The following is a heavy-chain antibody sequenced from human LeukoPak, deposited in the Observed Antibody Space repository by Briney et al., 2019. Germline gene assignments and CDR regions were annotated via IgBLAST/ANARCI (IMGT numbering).Heavy chain of an antibody. CDR1: GYSFTSYW. CDR3: ARHGVATIPYFDY. D-gene: IGHD5-12*01. CDR2: IYPGDSDT. J-gene: IGHJ4*02. Sequence: GESLKISFKGSGYSFTSYWIGWVRQMPGKGLGWMGIIYPGDSDTRYSPSFQGQVTISADKSISTAYLQWSSLKASDTAMYYCARHGVATIPYFDYWGQGTLVTVSS. V-gene: IGHV5-51*01.